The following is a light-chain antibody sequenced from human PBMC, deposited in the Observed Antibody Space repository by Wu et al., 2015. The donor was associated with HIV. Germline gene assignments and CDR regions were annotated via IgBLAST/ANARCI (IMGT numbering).Light chain of an antibody. CDR2: QTS. J-gene: IGKJ4*01. V-gene: IGKV1-5*03. CDR3: QTLIKLILLT. CDR1: QSISNW. Sequence: DIQMTQSPSTLSASIGDRVTITCRASQSISNWLAWYQQKPGKAPKLLIYQTSTLENGVPSRFSGSGSDTEFTLTISCLQPDDFATYYCQTLIKLILLTFGGGTNVE.